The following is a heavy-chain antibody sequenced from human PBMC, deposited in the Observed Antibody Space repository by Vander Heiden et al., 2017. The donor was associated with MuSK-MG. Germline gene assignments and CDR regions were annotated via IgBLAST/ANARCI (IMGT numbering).Heavy chain of an antibody. D-gene: IGHD2-2*01. J-gene: IGHJ3*02. CDR3: ARGYCSSTSCYPPTRGDAFDI. CDR1: GGTFSSYA. Sequence: QVQLVQSGAEVKKPGSSVKVSCKASGGTFSSYAISWVRQAPGQGLEWMGGIIPIFGIANYAQKFQGRVTITADKSTSTAYMELSSLRSEDTAVYYCARGYCSSTSCYPPTRGDAFDIWGQGTMVTVSS. V-gene: IGHV1-69*17. CDR2: IIPIFGIA.